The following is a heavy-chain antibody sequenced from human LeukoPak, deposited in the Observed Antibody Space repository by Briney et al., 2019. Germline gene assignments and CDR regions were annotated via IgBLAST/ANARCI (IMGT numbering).Heavy chain of an antibody. D-gene: IGHD6-6*01. CDR3: ARDKVAARRDGVPHY. CDR1: GFTFSSYG. CDR2: ISYDGSNK. J-gene: IGHJ4*02. V-gene: IGHV3-30*03. Sequence: GGSLRLSCAASGFTFSSYGMHWVRQAPGKGLEWVAVISYDGSNKYYADSVKGRFTISRDNPKNTLYLQMNSLRAEDTAVYYCARDKVAARRDGVPHYWGQGTLVTVSS.